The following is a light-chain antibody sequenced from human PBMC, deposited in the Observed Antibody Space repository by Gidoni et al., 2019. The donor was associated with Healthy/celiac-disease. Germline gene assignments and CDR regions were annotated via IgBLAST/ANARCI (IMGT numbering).Light chain of an antibody. CDR2: GNS. J-gene: IGLJ3*02. Sequence: QSVLTQPPSVSGAPGQRVTISCTGSSSTIGAGYDVHWYQQLPGTAHKLLIYGNSNRPSGVPDRFSGSKAGTSASLAITGLQAEDEADYYCQSYDSSLSGTWVFGGGTKLTVL. V-gene: IGLV1-40*01. CDR3: QSYDSSLSGTWV. CDR1: SSTIGAGYD.